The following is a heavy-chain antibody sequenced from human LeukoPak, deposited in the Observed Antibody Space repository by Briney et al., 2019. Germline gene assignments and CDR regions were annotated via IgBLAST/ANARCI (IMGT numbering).Heavy chain of an antibody. D-gene: IGHD2-8*01. Sequence: SETLSLTCTVSGGSISSYYWSWIRQPPGKGLEWIGYIYYSGSTNYNPSLKSRVTISVDTSKNQFSLKLSSVTAADTAVYYCARRYCTNGVCYTPGWFDPWGQGTLVTVSS. CDR1: GGSISSYY. CDR3: ARRYCTNGVCYTPGWFDP. V-gene: IGHV4-59*08. J-gene: IGHJ5*02. CDR2: IYYSGST.